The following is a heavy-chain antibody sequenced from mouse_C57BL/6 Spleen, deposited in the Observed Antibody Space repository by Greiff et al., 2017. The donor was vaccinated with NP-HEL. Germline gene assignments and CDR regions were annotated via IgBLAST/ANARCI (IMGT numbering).Heavy chain of an antibody. V-gene: IGHV1-82*01. CDR2: IYPGDGDT. J-gene: IGHJ2*01. CDR1: GYAFSSSW. CDR3: ARQLDY. Sequence: VQLQESGPELVKPGASVKISCKASGYAFSSSWMNWVKQRPGKGLEWIGRIYPGDGDTNYNGKFKGKATLTADKSSSTAYMQLSSLTSEDSAVYFCARQLDYWGKGTTLTVSS.